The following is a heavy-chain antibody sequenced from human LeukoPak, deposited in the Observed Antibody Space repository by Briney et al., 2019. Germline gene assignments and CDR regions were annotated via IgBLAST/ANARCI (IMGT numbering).Heavy chain of an antibody. CDR1: GFTFSSYS. CDR2: ISSSSSYI. Sequence: GGSLRLSCAASGFTFSSYSMNLVRQAPGKGLEWVSSISSSSSYIYYADSVKGRFTISRDNAKNSLYLQMNSLRAEDTAVYYCASLPRVDILTGYYRDYWGQGTLVTVSS. J-gene: IGHJ4*02. V-gene: IGHV3-21*01. CDR3: ASLPRVDILTGYYRDY. D-gene: IGHD3-9*01.